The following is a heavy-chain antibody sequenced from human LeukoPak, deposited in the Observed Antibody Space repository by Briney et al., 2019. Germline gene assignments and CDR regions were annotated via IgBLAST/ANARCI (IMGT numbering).Heavy chain of an antibody. CDR1: GFAFRTFW. J-gene: IGHJ6*02. Sequence: GGSLRLSCAASGFAFRTFWMHWVRQAPGKGLVWVARINGDGSSTSYADSVKGRFTISRDNAKNTLFLQMNSLRAEDTAVYSCARVEGYQLRTYYYYGMDVWGQGTTVTVSS. D-gene: IGHD2-2*01. CDR2: INGDGSST. CDR3: ARVEGYQLRTYYYYGMDV. V-gene: IGHV3-74*01.